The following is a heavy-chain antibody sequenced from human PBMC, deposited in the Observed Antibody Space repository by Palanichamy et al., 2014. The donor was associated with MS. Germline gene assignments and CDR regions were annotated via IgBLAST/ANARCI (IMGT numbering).Heavy chain of an antibody. D-gene: IGHD3-16*02. CDR1: GYSISSGYY. CDR2: IYHSGST. V-gene: IGHV4-38-2*01. Sequence: QVQLQESGPGLVKPSETLSLTCAVSGYSISSGYYWGWIRQPPGKGLEWIGSIYHSGSTYYNPSLKSRVTISVDTSKNQFSLKLSSVTAADTAVYYCARLKPRSYYDYVWGSYRYGPVYFDYWGQGTLVTVSS. J-gene: IGHJ4*02. CDR3: ARLKPRSYYDYVWGSYRYGPVYFDY.